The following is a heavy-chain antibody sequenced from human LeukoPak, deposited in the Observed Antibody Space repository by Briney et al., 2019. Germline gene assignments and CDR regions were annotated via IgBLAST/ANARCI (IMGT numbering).Heavy chain of an antibody. J-gene: IGHJ4*02. V-gene: IGHV4-61*02. CDR1: VDSISSGSNC. Sequence: SETLSLTCTVSVDSISSGSNCWSWIRQPAGKRLECLGRIETTGNTNYNPSLKSRVTISLDTSNNQYSLKLTSVTAADTAVYYCARGGTSAGNWGYYIDYWGQGTLVTVSS. D-gene: IGHD7-27*01. CDR2: IETTGNT. CDR3: ARGGTSAGNWGYYIDY.